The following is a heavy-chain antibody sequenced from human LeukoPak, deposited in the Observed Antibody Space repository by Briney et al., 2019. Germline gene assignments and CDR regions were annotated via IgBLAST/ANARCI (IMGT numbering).Heavy chain of an antibody. CDR3: ARDRGGSLLFDY. CDR1: GYTFTGYY. CDR2: INPNSGGT. V-gene: IGHV1-2*02. D-gene: IGHD1-26*01. Sequence: ASVKVSCKASGYTFTGYYMHWVRQAPGQGREWMGWINPNSGGTNYAQKFQGRVTMTRDTSISTAYMELSRLRSDDTAVYYCARDRGGSLLFDYWGQGTLVTVSS. J-gene: IGHJ4*02.